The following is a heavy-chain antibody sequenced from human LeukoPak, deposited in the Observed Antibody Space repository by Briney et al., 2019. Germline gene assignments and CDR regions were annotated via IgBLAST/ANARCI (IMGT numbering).Heavy chain of an antibody. D-gene: IGHD3-22*01. CDR2: IRSKANSYAT. CDR3: ARTYYYDSSGYSPLPPGY. J-gene: IGHJ4*02. V-gene: IGHV3-73*01. Sequence: GGSLRLSCAASGFTFSGSAMHWVRQASGKGLEWVGRIRSKANSYATAYAASVKGRFTISRDNSKNTLYLQMNSLRAEDTAVYYCARTYYYDSSGYSPLPPGYWGQGTLVTVSS. CDR1: GFTFSGSA.